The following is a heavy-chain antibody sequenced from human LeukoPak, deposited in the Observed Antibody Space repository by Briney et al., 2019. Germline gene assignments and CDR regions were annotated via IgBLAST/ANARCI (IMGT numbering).Heavy chain of an antibody. Sequence: KPSETLPLTCTVSGGSISSYYWSWIRQPAGKGLEWIGRIYTSGTTHYNPSLKSRVTMSVDTSKNQFSLKLSSVTAADTAVYYCARLSTVTTSFDYWGQGTLVTVSS. CDR1: GGSISSYY. V-gene: IGHV4-4*07. CDR2: IYTSGTT. CDR3: ARLSTVTTSFDY. D-gene: IGHD4-17*01. J-gene: IGHJ4*02.